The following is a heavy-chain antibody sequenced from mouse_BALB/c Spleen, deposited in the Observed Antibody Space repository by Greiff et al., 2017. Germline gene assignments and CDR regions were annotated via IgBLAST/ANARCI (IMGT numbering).Heavy chain of an antibody. J-gene: IGHJ4*01. CDR1: GYTFTSYV. CDR3: AREDGYYAMDY. CDR2: INPYNDGT. V-gene: IGHV1-14*01. D-gene: IGHD2-3*01. Sequence: VQLKQSGPELVKPGASVKMSCKASGYTFTSYVMHWVKQKPGQGLEWIGYINPYNDGTKYNEKFKGKATLTSDKSSSTAYMELSSLTSEDSAVYYGAREDGYYAMDYWGQGTSVTVSS.